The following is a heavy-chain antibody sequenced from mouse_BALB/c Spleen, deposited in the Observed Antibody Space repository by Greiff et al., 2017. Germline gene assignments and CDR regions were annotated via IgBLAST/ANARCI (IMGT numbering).Heavy chain of an antibody. CDR1: GFNITDYY. CDR2: IDPENGDT. Sequence: EVQLQQSGAELVRSGASVKLSCTASGFNITDYYMHWVKQRPEQGLEWIGWIDPENGDTEYAPKFQDKATLTADKSSSTAYMQLSSLTSEDSAVYYCADGNSWFAYWGQGTLVTVSA. D-gene: IGHD2-1*01. V-gene: IGHV14-4*02. J-gene: IGHJ3*01. CDR3: ADGNSWFAY.